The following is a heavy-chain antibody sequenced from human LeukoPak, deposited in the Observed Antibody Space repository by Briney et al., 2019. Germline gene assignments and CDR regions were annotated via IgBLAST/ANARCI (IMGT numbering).Heavy chain of an antibody. CDR2: VYYSGSS. CDR1: GSSVSSDEYY. V-gene: IGHV4-31*03. J-gene: IGHJ4*02. CDR3: ARVKVLRFLEWFLDF. D-gene: IGHD3-3*01. Sequence: SSQTLSLTCTVSGSSVSSDEYYWSWVRQHPGKGLEWIGYVYYSGSSYYIPSLESRVTMSVEVSKNQFSLELRSVTAADTAVYYCARVKVLRFLEWFLDFWGQGALVTVSS.